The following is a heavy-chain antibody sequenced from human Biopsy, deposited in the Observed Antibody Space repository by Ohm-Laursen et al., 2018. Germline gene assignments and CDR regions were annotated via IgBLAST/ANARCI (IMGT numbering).Heavy chain of an antibody. CDR1: GGSFTGHY. CDR3: ARGSNEYGGLYFPH. D-gene: IGHD4-23*01. Sequence: GTLSLTCTVSGGSFTGHYWSWIRQPPGKGLEWIGHISYTGYTSYKSSLKSRVTISLDTSRKHFSLRLTSLAAADTAVYYCARGSNEYGGLYFPHWGQGTLVTFSS. V-gene: IGHV4-59*11. J-gene: IGHJ1*01. CDR2: ISYTGYT.